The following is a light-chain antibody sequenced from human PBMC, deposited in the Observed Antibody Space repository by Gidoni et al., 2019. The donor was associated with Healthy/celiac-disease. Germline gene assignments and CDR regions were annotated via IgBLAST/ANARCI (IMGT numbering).Light chain of an antibody. J-gene: IGLJ2*01. Sequence: SSELTPDPAVSVALGQTVRITCQGDSLRSYYASWYQQKPGQAPVLVIYGKNNRPSGIPDRFSGSSSGNTASLTITGAQAEDEADYYCNSRDSSGNHLVFGGGTKLTV. CDR3: NSRDSSGNHLV. CDR2: GKN. V-gene: IGLV3-19*01. CDR1: SLRSYY.